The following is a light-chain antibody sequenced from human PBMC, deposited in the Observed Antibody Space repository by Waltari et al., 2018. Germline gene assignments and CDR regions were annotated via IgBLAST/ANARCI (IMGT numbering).Light chain of an antibody. Sequence: EIVMTQSPATLSLSPRERATLSCRASQSVSRNLAWYQQKSGQAPRLRIQDTSTRATGIPARFSGSGSGTEFTLTISSLQSEDCAVYYCQQYINWAPITFGHGTRLEIK. J-gene: IGKJ5*01. CDR2: DTS. CDR3: QQYINWAPIT. V-gene: IGKV3-15*01. CDR1: QSVSRN.